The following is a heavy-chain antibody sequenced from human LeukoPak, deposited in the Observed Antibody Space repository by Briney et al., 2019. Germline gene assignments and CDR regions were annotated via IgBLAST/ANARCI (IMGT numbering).Heavy chain of an antibody. CDR2: TYYRSKWYN. J-gene: IGHJ5*02. Sequence: SQTLSLTCAISGDSVSSNSAAWNWIRQSPSRGLEWLGRTYYRSKWYNDYAVSVKSLITINPDTSKNQFSLQLNSVTPEDTAVYYCARVPGRYSGSYGWFDPWGQGTLVTVSS. CDR3: ARVPGRYSGSYGWFDP. V-gene: IGHV6-1*01. CDR1: GDSVSSNSAA. D-gene: IGHD1-26*01.